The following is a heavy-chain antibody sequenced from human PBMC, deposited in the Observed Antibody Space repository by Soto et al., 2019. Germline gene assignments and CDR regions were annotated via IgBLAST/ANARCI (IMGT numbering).Heavy chain of an antibody. CDR2: ISSSSSTI. V-gene: IGHV3-48*01. Sequence: GGSLRLSCAASGFTFSSYSMNWVRQAPGKGLEWVSYISSSSSTIYYADSVKGRFTISRDNAKNSLYLQMNSLRAEDTAVYYCASCTYYYSSGSYYYYYYMDVWGKGTTVTVSS. CDR1: GFTFSSYS. D-gene: IGHD3-10*01. CDR3: ASCTYYYSSGSYYYYYYMDV. J-gene: IGHJ6*03.